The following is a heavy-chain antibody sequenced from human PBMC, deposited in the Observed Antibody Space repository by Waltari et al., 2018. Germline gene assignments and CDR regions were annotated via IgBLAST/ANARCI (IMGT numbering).Heavy chain of an antibody. CDR2: ISWNSGSI. J-gene: IGHJ4*02. CDR1: GFTFDDYA. Sequence: EVQLVESGGGLVQPGRSLRLSCAASGFTFDDYAMHWVRQAPGKGLEWVSGISWNSGSIGYADSVKGRFTISRDNAKNSLYLQMNSLRAEDTAVYYCARDYYDSSFSPDWGQGTLVTVSS. V-gene: IGHV3-9*01. CDR3: ARDYYDSSFSPD. D-gene: IGHD3-22*01.